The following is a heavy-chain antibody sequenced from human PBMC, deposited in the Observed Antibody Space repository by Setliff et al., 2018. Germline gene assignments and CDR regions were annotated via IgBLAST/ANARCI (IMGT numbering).Heavy chain of an antibody. V-gene: IGHV4-4*08. Sequence: PSETPSLTCTVSGGSISSYYWIWIRQPPGKGLEWIGYIYSSGRTNYNPSLKSRVTLSVDTSNNQFSLKVSSVTAADTAVYYCARAPPNRYSGSYEYFYMDVWGKGTTVTVSS. CDR2: IYSSGRT. J-gene: IGHJ6*03. CDR1: GGSISSYY. D-gene: IGHD1-26*01. CDR3: ARAPPNRYSGSYEYFYMDV.